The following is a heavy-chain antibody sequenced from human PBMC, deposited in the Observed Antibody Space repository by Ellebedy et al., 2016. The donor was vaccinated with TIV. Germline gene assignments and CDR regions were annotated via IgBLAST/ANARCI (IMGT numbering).Heavy chain of an antibody. J-gene: IGHJ6*03. CDR1: GDTFSSYA. V-gene: IGHV1-69*06. D-gene: IGHD1-7*01. CDR3: ARDSGMRSGTDPVDDFTYMDV. CDR2: IIPAFGTA. Sequence: SVKVSCXSSGDTFSSYAISWVRQAPGQGLEWVGGIIPAFGTARYAQKFQGRVTISADNSLVTAYMEVDSLRSDDTAVYYCARDSGMRSGTDPVDDFTYMDVWGKGTTVTVSS.